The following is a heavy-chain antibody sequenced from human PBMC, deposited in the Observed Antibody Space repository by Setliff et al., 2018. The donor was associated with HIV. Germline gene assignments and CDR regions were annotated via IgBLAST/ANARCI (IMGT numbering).Heavy chain of an antibody. D-gene: IGHD3-10*01. CDR3: ARRRLAYDSWSYRGNWFFDL. CDR1: GYSFTSYW. V-gene: IGHV5-51*01. CDR2: IYPGDSDT. J-gene: IGHJ2*01. Sequence: PGESLKISCKGSGYSFTSYWIGWVRQMPGKGLESMGIIYPGDSDTRYGPSFQGQVTISADKSISTAYLQWSSLKASDTAMYYCARRRLAYDSWSYRGNWFFDLWGRGTLVTVSS.